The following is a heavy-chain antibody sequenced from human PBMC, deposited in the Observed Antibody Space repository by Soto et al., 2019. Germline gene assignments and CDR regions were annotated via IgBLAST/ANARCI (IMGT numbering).Heavy chain of an antibody. V-gene: IGHV5-51*01. J-gene: IGHJ4*02. CDR3: AIRGASQWLKF. D-gene: IGHD6-19*01. CDR1: GYIFTTYW. Sequence: GESLKISCKASGYIFTTYWIGWVRQMPGKGLEWMGIIYPGDSDTRYSPSFQGQVTISADKSITTAYLQWSSLKASDTAIYYCAIRGASQWLKFWGQGTLVTVSS. CDR2: IYPGDSDT.